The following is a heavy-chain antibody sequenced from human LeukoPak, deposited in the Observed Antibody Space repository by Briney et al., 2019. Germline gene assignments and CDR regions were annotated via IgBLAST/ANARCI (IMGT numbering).Heavy chain of an antibody. J-gene: IGHJ4*02. D-gene: IGHD3-16*01. CDR1: GYTFTSYD. Sequence: ASVKVSCKASGYTFTSYDINWVRQATGQGLEWMGWMNPNSGNTGYAQKFQGRVTMTRNTSTSTAYMELSSLRSEDTAVYYCALTYGGLAVEGSFDYWGQGTLVTVSS. CDR2: MNPNSGNT. V-gene: IGHV1-8*01. CDR3: ALTYGGLAVEGSFDY.